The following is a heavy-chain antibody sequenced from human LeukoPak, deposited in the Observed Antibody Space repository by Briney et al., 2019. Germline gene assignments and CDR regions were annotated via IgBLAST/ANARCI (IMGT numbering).Heavy chain of an antibody. V-gene: IGHV3-66*01. D-gene: IGHD6-19*01. Sequence: GGSLRLSCSAFGFTVSSDYMSWVRQAPGKGLAWLSVIYSGGTTYYADSVKGRFTISRDNSKNTVYLQMNGLRVEDTAVYYCTRGGSVPATRSFDYWGQGTLVTVSS. CDR3: TRGGSVPATRSFDY. J-gene: IGHJ4*02. CDR1: GFTVSSDY. CDR2: IYSGGTT.